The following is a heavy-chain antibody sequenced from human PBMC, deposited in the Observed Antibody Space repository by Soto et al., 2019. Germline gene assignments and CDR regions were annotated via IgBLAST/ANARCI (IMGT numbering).Heavy chain of an antibody. CDR2: IYWDDDK. Sequence: QITLRESGPTLVQPTQTLTLTCTLSGVSLTTSGVGVGWIRQPPGKALEWLALIYWDDDKRFSPSLKSRLAXTXXXSXXQVVMTMTDMAPVDTAIYYCAHRQRTVVVGAPFDLWGQGSQVTVSS. CDR3: AHRQRTVVVGAPFDL. V-gene: IGHV2-5*02. D-gene: IGHD2-15*01. J-gene: IGHJ4*02. CDR1: GVSLTTSGVG.